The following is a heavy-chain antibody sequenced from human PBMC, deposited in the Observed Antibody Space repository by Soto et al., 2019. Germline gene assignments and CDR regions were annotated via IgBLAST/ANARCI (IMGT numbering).Heavy chain of an antibody. CDR3: ARGGAGTKVDF. D-gene: IGHD6-19*01. J-gene: IGHJ4*02. CDR1: GGSISSGGYY. V-gene: IGHV4-31*03. CDR2: MSNTGSS. Sequence: QVQLQESGPGLVKPSQTLSLTCTVSGGSISSGGYYWSWIRQHPREGLEWIAFMSNTGSSSYNPSLKSRVTISVDTSTNQFSLNLMSATAADTAIYYCARGGAGTKVDFWGQGTLVTVSS.